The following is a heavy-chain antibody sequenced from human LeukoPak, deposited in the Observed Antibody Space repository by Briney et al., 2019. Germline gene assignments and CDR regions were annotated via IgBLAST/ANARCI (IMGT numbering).Heavy chain of an antibody. J-gene: IGHJ3*02. V-gene: IGHV4-39*01. D-gene: IGHD6-13*01. CDR3: ARYSSSWYDHRAFDI. CDR1: GGSISSSSYY. Sequence: PSETLSLTCTVSGGSISSSSYYWGWIRQPPGEGLEWIGSIYYSGSTYYNPSLKSRVTISVDTSKNQFSLKLSSVTAADTAVYYCARYSSSWYDHRAFDIWGQGTMVTVSS. CDR2: IYYSGST.